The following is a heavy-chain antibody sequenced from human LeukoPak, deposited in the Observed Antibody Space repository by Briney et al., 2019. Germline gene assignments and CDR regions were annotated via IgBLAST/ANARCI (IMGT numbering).Heavy chain of an antibody. CDR3: ARGGSGISNAFDI. CDR1: GGSISSYC. V-gene: IGHV4-59*01. CDR2: IYYSGST. J-gene: IGHJ3*02. Sequence: SETLSLTCTVSGGSISSYCWSWIRQPPGKGREWIGYIYYSGSTNYNPSLKSRVTISVDTSKNQFSPKLRSVTAADTAVYYCARGGSGISNAFDIWGQGTMVTVSS. D-gene: IGHD3-10*01.